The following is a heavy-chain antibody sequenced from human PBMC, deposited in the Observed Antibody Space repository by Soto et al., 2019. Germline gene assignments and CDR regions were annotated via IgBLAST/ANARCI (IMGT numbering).Heavy chain of an antibody. CDR2: MNPSSGKT. CDR3: STWGRDGWYTGFF. D-gene: IGHD6-19*01. CDR1: GYTFTDYD. V-gene: IGHV1-8*01. Sequence: QVQLVQSGAEVKTPGASVKVSCKASGYTFTDYDINWVRQAPGQGLEWVGRMNPSSGKTDYAQNFQARVTTTRDTSISTAYLELTYLGYEDTAVFYCSTWGRDGWYTGFFWGQGTLVTVAS. J-gene: IGHJ4*02.